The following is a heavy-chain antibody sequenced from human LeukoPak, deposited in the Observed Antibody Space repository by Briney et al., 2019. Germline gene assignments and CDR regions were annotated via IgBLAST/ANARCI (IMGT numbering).Heavy chain of an antibody. CDR1: GFTFSSYS. CDR2: ISSSSSYI. Sequence: GGSLRLSCAASGFTFSSYSMNWVRQAPGKGLEWVSSISSSSSYIYYADSVKGRFTISRDNAKNSPYLQMNSLRAEDTAVYYCARDPSGSYSYWGQGTLVTVSS. CDR3: ARDPSGSYSY. V-gene: IGHV3-21*01. J-gene: IGHJ4*02. D-gene: IGHD1-26*01.